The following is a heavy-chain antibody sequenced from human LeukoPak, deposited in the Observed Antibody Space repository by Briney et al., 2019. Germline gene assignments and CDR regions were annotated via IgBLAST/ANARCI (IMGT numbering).Heavy chain of an antibody. J-gene: IGHJ4*02. CDR3: AKDIGSGWSFDY. Sequence: GGSLTLACAASGFTFDDYAMHWVRQAPGKGLEWVSLIRGDGTTTYYADSVKGRFTISRDNSKNSLYLQMNSLRTGDTALYYCAKDIGSGWSFDYWGQGTLVTVSS. D-gene: IGHD6-19*01. V-gene: IGHV3-43*02. CDR2: IRGDGTTT. CDR1: GFTFDDYA.